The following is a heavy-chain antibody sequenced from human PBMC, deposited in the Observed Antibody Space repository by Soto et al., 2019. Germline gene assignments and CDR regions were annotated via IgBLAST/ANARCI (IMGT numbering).Heavy chain of an antibody. J-gene: IGHJ4*02. CDR2: ISGSGGST. V-gene: IGHV3-23*01. D-gene: IGHD5-18*01. CDR3: AKERIRPYGLGYSYGFWGIHY. CDR1: GFTFSSYA. Sequence: GGSLRLSCAASGFTFSSYAMSWVRQAPGKGLEWVSAISGSGGSTYYADSVKGRFTISRDNSKNTLYLQMNSLRAEDTAVYYCAKERIRPYGLGYSYGFWGIHYWGQGTLVTVSS.